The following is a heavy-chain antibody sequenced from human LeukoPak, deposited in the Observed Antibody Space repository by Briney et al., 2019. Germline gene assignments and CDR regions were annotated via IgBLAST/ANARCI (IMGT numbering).Heavy chain of an antibody. V-gene: IGHV3-30-3*01. CDR2: IWYGGDIT. Sequence: GTSLRLSCAASGFTFRDYAMHWVRQAPGKGLEWVAVIWYGGDITDYSDSLKGRFTVSRDDSKNSLYLQMDSLTVEDTAFYSCVRAYCDVPTCQGRDPFDIWGQGTMVTVSS. CDR1: GFTFRDYA. CDR3: VRAYCDVPTCQGRDPFDI. D-gene: IGHD2-21*01. J-gene: IGHJ3*02.